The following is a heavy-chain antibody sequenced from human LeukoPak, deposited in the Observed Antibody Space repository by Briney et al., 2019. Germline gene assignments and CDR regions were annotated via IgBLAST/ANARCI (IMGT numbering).Heavy chain of an antibody. Sequence: PGGSLRLSCAASGFTFSSYWMSWVRQAPGKGLEWVANIKQDGSEKYYVDSVKGRFTISRDNAKNSLYLQMNSLRAEDTAVYYCARDGITMVRGSFDPWGQGTLVTVSS. D-gene: IGHD3-10*01. CDR3: ARDGITMVRGSFDP. CDR1: GFTFSSYW. V-gene: IGHV3-7*01. J-gene: IGHJ5*02. CDR2: IKQDGSEK.